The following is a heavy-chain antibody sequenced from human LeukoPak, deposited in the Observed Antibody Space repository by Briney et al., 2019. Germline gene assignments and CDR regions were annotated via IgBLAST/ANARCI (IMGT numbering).Heavy chain of an antibody. J-gene: IGHJ4*02. V-gene: IGHV3-48*02. CDR2: IGISTSTI. Sequence: PGGSLRLSCAASGFTFSSYSMNWVRQAPGKGLEWVSYIGISTSTIYYADSVKGRFTISRDNAKNSLYLQVNSLRDEDTAVYYCARDDAAAAGKNYWGQGTLVTVSS. CDR1: GFTFSSYS. D-gene: IGHD6-13*01. CDR3: ARDDAAAAGKNY.